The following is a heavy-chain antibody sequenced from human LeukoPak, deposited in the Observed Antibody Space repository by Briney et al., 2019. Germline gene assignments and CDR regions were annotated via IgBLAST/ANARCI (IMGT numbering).Heavy chain of an antibody. V-gene: IGHV3-23*01. Sequence: GGSLRLSCAASGFTFSSYAMSWVRQAPGKGLELVSAISGSGGSTYYADSVKGRFTISRDNSKNTLYLQMNSLRAEDTAVYYCAKDGVAYYYDSSGYYPSAAFDYWAREPWSPSPQ. D-gene: IGHD3-22*01. J-gene: IGHJ4*02. CDR2: ISGSGGST. CDR3: AKDGVAYYYDSSGYYPSAAFDY. CDR1: GFTFSSYA.